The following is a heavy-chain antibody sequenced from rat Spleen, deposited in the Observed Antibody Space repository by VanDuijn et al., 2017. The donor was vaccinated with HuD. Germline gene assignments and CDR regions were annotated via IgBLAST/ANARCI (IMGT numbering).Heavy chain of an antibody. J-gene: IGHJ2*01. V-gene: IGHV5S14*01. Sequence: EEQLVESGGGIVQPGRSLKLSCAASGFIFSIYGMAWVRQTPTKGLEWVASITTGSANTYYRDFVKGRFTISRDNAKSTLYLQMDSLRSEDTATYYCARGGFFRYWGQGVMVTVSS. D-gene: IGHD1-6*01. CDR2: ITTGSANT. CDR3: ARGGFFRY. CDR1: GFIFSIYG.